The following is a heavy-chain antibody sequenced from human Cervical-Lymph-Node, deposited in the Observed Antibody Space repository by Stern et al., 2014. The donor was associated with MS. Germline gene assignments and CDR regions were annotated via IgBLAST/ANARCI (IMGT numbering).Heavy chain of an antibody. CDR1: GGSISRGDHY. V-gene: IGHV4-30-4*01. CDR2: IDNSGTT. CDR3: ARDFTVAGSFDY. D-gene: IGHD6-19*01. Sequence: QLQLQESGPGLVKPSQTLSLTCTVSGGSISRGDHYWSWIRQTPGKGLEWIGYIDNSGTTYYNPSFKSRLTISIDTSKNDFSLRLTSVTAADTAVYYCARDFTVAGSFDYWGQGTVVTVSS. J-gene: IGHJ4*02.